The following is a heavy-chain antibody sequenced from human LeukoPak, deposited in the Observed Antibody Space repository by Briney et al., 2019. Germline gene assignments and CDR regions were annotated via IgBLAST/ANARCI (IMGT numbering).Heavy chain of an antibody. CDR1: GYSISSGYY. Sequence: SETLSLTCTVSGYSISSGYYWGWIRQPPGKGLEWIGSIFHSGTTYYNPSLKSRVAISVDTSKNQFSLRLSSVTAADTAVYLCAKSLASAGTNSCYYMDVWGTGTTVTVSS. CDR3: AKSLASAGTNSCYYMDV. V-gene: IGHV4-38-2*02. CDR2: IFHSGTT. D-gene: IGHD6-13*01. J-gene: IGHJ6*03.